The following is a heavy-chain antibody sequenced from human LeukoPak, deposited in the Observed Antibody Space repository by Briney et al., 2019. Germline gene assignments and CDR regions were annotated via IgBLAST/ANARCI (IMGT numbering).Heavy chain of an antibody. CDR1: GFTFSIYS. Sequence: GGSLRLSCAASGFTFSIYSIHWVRQAPGKGLERVSVIYGDGRIFYSDSAKGRFTISRDNSKNTLSLQMHNLRAEDTAVYYCARGRGLGVVSPYFDYWGQGTLVTVSS. D-gene: IGHD3-3*01. CDR3: ARGRGLGVVSPYFDY. V-gene: IGHV3-53*01. CDR2: IYGDGRI. J-gene: IGHJ4*02.